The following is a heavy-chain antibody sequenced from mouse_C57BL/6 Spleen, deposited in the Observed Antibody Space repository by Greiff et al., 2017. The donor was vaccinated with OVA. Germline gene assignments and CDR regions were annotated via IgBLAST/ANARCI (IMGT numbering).Heavy chain of an antibody. Sequence: VQLLQPGAELVKPGASVKLSCKASGYTFTSYWMHWVKQRPGQGLEWIGMIHPNSGSTNYNQYFKSKDTLTVDKSSSTAYMQLSRLRSEDAAVYYCARGDTTVVEDWFAYWGQGTLVTVSA. CDR2: IHPNSGST. CDR3: ARGDTTVVEDWFAY. V-gene: IGHV1-64*01. J-gene: IGHJ3*01. CDR1: GYTFTSYW. D-gene: IGHD1-1*01.